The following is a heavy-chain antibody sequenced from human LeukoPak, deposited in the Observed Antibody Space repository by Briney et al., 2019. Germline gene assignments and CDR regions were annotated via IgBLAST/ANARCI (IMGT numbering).Heavy chain of an antibody. D-gene: IGHD3-16*02. CDR1: GGSISSGGYY. CDR2: IYYSGST. Sequence: SETLSLTCTVSGGSISSGGYYWSWIRQHPGKGLEWIGYIYYSGSTYYNPSLKSRVTISVDTSKNQFSLKLSSVTAADTAVYYCASRSYRPIDFDYWGQGTLVTVSS. V-gene: IGHV4-31*03. J-gene: IGHJ4*02. CDR3: ASRSYRPIDFDY.